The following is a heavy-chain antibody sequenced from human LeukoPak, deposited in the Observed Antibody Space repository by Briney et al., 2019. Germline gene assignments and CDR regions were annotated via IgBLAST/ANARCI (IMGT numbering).Heavy chain of an antibody. J-gene: IGHJ4*02. D-gene: IGHD2-15*01. CDR1: GGSMSRYY. V-gene: IGHV4-59*01. CDR3: ARYCNGGSCYSFDY. Sequence: SETLSLTCSVSGGSMSRYYWSWIRQPPGKGLEWIGLIYYSGSTNYNPSLKSRVTISVDTSKNQFSLNLTSVTAADTAVYYCARYCNGGSCYSFDYWGQGTLVTVSS. CDR2: IYYSGST.